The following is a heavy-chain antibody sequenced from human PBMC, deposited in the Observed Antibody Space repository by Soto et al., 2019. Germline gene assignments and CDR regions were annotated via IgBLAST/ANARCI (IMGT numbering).Heavy chain of an antibody. CDR1: GGSISSGGYY. Sequence: SETLSLTCTVSGGSISSGGYYWSWIRQHPGKGLEWIGYIYYSGSTYYNPSLKSRVTISVDTSKNQFSLKLSSVTAADTAVYYCARDSVRYCSSGSCNIRSDAFDIWGQGTMVT. J-gene: IGHJ3*02. D-gene: IGHD2-15*01. CDR2: IYYSGST. CDR3: ARDSVRYCSSGSCNIRSDAFDI. V-gene: IGHV4-31*03.